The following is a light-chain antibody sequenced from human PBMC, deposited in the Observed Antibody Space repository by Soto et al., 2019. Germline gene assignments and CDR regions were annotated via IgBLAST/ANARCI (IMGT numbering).Light chain of an antibody. CDR3: HQYGGSPPYT. Sequence: EVVLTQSPGTLSLSPGERATLSCRASQSVNNNYLAWYQQRPGQAPRLLIYGSSDRATGIPDRFSGSGSGTDFPLTISRLEPEDFAVYFCHQYGGSPPYTFGQGTKLEI. V-gene: IGKV3-20*01. J-gene: IGKJ2*01. CDR2: GSS. CDR1: QSVNNNY.